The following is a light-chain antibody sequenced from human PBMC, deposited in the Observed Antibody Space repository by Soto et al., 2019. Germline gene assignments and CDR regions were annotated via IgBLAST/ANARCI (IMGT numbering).Light chain of an antibody. CDR3: QQADTLPRT. CDR1: QPIKTW. Sequence: DIQMTQSPSFVAASIGDRINMTCRASQPIKTWLAWYQQSPGKAPKLLITDASRLQPGVPSRFSGGGSGGDFTLIITALQAEDFGIFYCQQADTLPRTFGPGTRVEV. V-gene: IGKV1-12*01. J-gene: IGKJ1*01. CDR2: DAS.